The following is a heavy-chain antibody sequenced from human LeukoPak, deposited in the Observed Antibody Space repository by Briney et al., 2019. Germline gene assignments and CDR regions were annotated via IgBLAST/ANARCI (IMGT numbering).Heavy chain of an antibody. CDR2: IKEDGSEK. Sequence: GGSLRLSCGASGFTFSSYWMSWVRQAPGKGLEWVANIKEDGSEKYYVASVKGRFSISRDNAKNSLYLQMNSLRAEDTAVYYCASRRQLGYWGQGTLVTVSS. CDR3: ASRRQLGY. J-gene: IGHJ4*02. V-gene: IGHV3-7*01. CDR1: GFTFSSYW. D-gene: IGHD3-16*01.